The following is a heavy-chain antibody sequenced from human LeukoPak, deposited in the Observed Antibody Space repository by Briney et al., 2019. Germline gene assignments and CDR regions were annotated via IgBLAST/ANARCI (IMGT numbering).Heavy chain of an antibody. J-gene: IGHJ4*02. CDR3: ARDVRTINVLTGYYRPYYFDY. Sequence: PSETLSLTCTVSGGSFSTYYWSWIRQPPGKGLEWIGYIYYSGSTDYNPSLKSRVTMSLDTSKNQFSLNLNSVTAADTAVYYCARDVRTINVLTGYYRPYYFDYWGQGTLVTVSS. D-gene: IGHD3-9*01. CDR2: IYYSGST. V-gene: IGHV4-59*01. CDR1: GGSFSTYY.